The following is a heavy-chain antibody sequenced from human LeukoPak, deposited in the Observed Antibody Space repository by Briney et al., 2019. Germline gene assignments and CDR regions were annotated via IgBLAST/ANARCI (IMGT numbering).Heavy chain of an antibody. CDR2: INPSGGST. Sequence: ASVKVSCKASGYTFTSYYMHWVRQAPGQGPEGMGIINPSGGSTSYAQKFQGRVTMTRDMSTSTVYMELSSLRSEDTAVYSCARDLFGSVAGTGTLGYWGQGTLVTVSS. CDR3: ARDLFGSVAGTGTLGY. D-gene: IGHD6-19*01. CDR1: GYTFTSYY. V-gene: IGHV1-46*01. J-gene: IGHJ4*02.